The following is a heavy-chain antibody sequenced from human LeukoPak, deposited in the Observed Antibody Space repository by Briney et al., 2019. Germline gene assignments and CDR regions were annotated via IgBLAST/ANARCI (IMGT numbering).Heavy chain of an antibody. CDR1: GFAFSSYA. CDR3: ARDKQLDAFDI. V-gene: IGHV3-30-3*01. J-gene: IGHJ3*02. Sequence: GGSLRLSCAASGFAFSSYAMHWVRQAPGKGLEWVAVISYDGSNKYYADSVKGRFTISRDNSKNTLYLQMNSPRAEDTAVYYCARDKQLDAFDIWGQGTMVTVSS. CDR2: ISYDGSNK. D-gene: IGHD6-13*01.